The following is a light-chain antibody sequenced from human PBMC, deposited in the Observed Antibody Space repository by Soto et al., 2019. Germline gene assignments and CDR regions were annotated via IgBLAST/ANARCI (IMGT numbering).Light chain of an antibody. J-gene: IGKJ1*01. CDR1: QNINAW. Sequence: DIQITQAPSTLSASVGDSVTISCRASQNINAWLAWYQQKPGKAPKLLIYDVSTLDSGVPSRFSGSASGTEFTLTINNLESDDFATYYCEQYHGYSTVGQGTKVDI. CDR3: EQYHGYST. CDR2: DVS. V-gene: IGKV1-5*01.